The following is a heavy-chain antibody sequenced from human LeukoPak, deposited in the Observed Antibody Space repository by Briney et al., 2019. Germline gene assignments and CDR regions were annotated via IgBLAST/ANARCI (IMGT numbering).Heavy chain of an antibody. J-gene: IGHJ4*02. CDR2: INSDGSTT. D-gene: IGHD5-24*01. V-gene: IGHV3-74*01. CDR3: ARSRGEMATSLLDY. Sequence: PGGSLRLSCAASGFTFSNYWMHWVRHAPGKGLVWVSRINSDGSTTTYADSVKGRFTISRDNAKNTLYLQMNNLRAEDTAVYYCARSRGEMATSLLDYWGQGTLVSVSS. CDR1: GFTFSNYW.